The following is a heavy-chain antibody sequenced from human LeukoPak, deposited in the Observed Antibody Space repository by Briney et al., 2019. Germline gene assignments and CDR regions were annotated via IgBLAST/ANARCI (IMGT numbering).Heavy chain of an antibody. CDR3: ARDLGAAGTEEMSY. CDR1: GGTFSSYA. CDR2: IIPIFGTA. D-gene: IGHD6-13*01. V-gene: IGHV1-69*06. Sequence: SVKVSCKASGGTFSSYAISWVRQAPGQGLEWMGGIIPIFGTANYAQKFQGRVTITADKSTNTAYMELSSLRSEDTAVYYCARDLGAAGTEEMSYWGQGTLVTVSS. J-gene: IGHJ4*02.